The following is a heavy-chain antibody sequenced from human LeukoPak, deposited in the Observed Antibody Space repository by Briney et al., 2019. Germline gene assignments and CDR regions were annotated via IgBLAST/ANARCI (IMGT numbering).Heavy chain of an antibody. V-gene: IGHV4-31*03. Sequence: SQTLSLTCTVSGGSISSGGYYWSWIRQHPGKGLEWIGYIYYSGSTYYNPSLKSRVTISVDTSKNQFSLKLSPVTAADTAVYYCARVPLRGVRGDNWFDPWGQGTLVTVSS. CDR1: GGSISSGGYY. D-gene: IGHD3-10*01. CDR3: ARVPLRGVRGDNWFDP. J-gene: IGHJ5*02. CDR2: IYYSGST.